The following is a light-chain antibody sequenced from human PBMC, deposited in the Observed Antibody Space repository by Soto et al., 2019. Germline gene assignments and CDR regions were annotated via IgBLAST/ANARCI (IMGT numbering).Light chain of an antibody. CDR1: QSVTNNY. V-gene: IGKV3-20*01. Sequence: VLTQSPGTLSLSPGERATLSCRASQSVTNNYLAWYQQKPGQSPRLLMYGASIRATAIPVSFSGSGSGTDFTLTISRLEPEDSAVYYCQQHSRSITFGGGTKVEIK. J-gene: IGKJ4*01. CDR2: GAS. CDR3: QQHSRSIT.